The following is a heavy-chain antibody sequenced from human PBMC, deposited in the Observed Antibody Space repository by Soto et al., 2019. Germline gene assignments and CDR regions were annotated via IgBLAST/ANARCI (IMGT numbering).Heavy chain of an antibody. J-gene: IGHJ4*02. CDR3: ARQDIVATIFDY. V-gene: IGHV4-39*01. CDR2: IYYSGST. D-gene: IGHD5-12*01. CDR1: GGSISSSSYY. Sequence: QLQLQESGPGLVKPSETLSLTCTVSGGSISSSSYYWGWIRQPPGKGLEWIGSIYYSGSTYYNPSLKSRVTISVDTSKNQFSLKLSSVTAADTAVYHCARQDIVATIFDYWGQGTLVTVSS.